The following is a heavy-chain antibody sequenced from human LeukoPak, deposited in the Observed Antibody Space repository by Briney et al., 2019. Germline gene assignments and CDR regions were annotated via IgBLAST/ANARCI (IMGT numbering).Heavy chain of an antibody. CDR1: GFTFCDYY. CDR2: IYNSGSTI. V-gene: IGHV3-11*01. CDR3: ARGPYSNTW. Sequence: GGSLRLSCAASGFTFCDYYMTWIRQAPGKGLEWVSSIYNSGSTIAYADSVKGRFTISRDNAKYSLFLQMSSLRVEDTAVYYCARGPYSNTWWGQGTLVTVSS. J-gene: IGHJ4*02. D-gene: IGHD6-13*01.